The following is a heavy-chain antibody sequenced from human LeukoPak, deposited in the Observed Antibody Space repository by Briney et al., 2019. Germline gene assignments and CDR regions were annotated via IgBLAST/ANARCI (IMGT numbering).Heavy chain of an antibody. CDR2: IYYSGST. D-gene: IGHD6-6*01. CDR1: GGSISSSSYY. CDR3: ARQVEYSSSSGGYYYYYMDV. V-gene: IGHV4-39*01. J-gene: IGHJ6*03. Sequence: PSETLSLTCTVSGGSISSSSYYWGWIRQPPGKGLEWIGSIYYSGSTYDNPSLKSRVTISVDTSKNQFSLKLSSVTAADTAVYYCARQVEYSSSSGGYYYYYMDVWGKGTTVTVSS.